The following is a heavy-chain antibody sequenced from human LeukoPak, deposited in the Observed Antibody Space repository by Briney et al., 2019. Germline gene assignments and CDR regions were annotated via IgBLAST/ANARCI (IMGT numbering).Heavy chain of an antibody. Sequence: PSETLSLTCTVSGYSISSGYYWGWIRQPPGKGLEWIGSIYHSGSTYYNPSLKSRVTISVDTSKSQFSLKLSSVTAADTAVYYCASTMLGYCTNGVCPGGWFDPWGQGTLVTVSS. V-gene: IGHV4-38-2*02. CDR1: GYSISSGYY. CDR2: IYHSGST. CDR3: ASTMLGYCTNGVCPGGWFDP. J-gene: IGHJ5*02. D-gene: IGHD2-8*01.